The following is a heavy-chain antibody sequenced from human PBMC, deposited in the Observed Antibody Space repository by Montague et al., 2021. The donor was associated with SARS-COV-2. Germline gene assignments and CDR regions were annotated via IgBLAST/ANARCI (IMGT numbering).Heavy chain of an antibody. D-gene: IGHD5-12*01. CDR1: GGSISSNNYY. CDR3: ARRGRKLLPVATTIGGFDI. J-gene: IGHJ3*02. V-gene: IGHV4-39*02. Sequence: SETRSLTCTVSGGSISSNNYYWDWIRQPPGKGLEWIGSIYDSGSTYYNPSLKSRVTISVDTSKNHFSLKLNSVTAADTAVYCCARRGRKLLPVATTIGGFDIWGQGTMVTVSS. CDR2: IYDSGST.